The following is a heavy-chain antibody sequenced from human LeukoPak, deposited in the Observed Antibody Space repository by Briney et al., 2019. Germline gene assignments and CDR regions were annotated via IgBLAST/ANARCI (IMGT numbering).Heavy chain of an antibody. CDR3: ARHIRGAYYYFDY. D-gene: IGHD3-10*01. CDR1: GGSISSNY. CDR2: IFHTGST. V-gene: IGHV4-59*08. J-gene: IGHJ4*02. Sequence: KPSETLSFTCTVSGGSISSNYWSWIRQPPGKGLEWIGYIFHTGSTNYNPSLKSRVTISVGTSKNQFSLKLNSVTAADTAVYYCARHIRGAYYYFDYWGQGTLVTVSS.